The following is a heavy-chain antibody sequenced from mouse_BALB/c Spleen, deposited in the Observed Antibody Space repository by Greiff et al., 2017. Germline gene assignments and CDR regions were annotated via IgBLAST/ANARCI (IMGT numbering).Heavy chain of an antibody. V-gene: IGHV8-8*01. CDR2: IWWDDDK. Sequence: QVTLKESGPGILQPSQTLSLTCSFSGFSLSTSGMGVGWIRQPSGKGLEWLAHIWWDDDKYYNTALKSGLTISKDTSKNQVFLKIASVDTADTATYYCARNYYGSSGDWFAYWGQGTLVTVSA. CDR1: GFSLSTSGMG. J-gene: IGHJ3*01. D-gene: IGHD1-1*01. CDR3: ARNYYGSSGDWFAY.